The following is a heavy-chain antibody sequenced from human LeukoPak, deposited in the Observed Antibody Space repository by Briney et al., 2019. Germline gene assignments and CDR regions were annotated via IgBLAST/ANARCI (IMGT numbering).Heavy chain of an antibody. CDR3: ATERLAPGGPGPRGAFDI. Sequence: ASVKVSCKASGGTFSSYAVSWVRQAPGQGLEWMGGIIPIFGTANYAQKFQGRVTITADESTSTAYMELSSLRSEDTAVYYCATERLAPGGPGPRGAFDIWGQGTMVTVSS. J-gene: IGHJ3*02. V-gene: IGHV1-69*13. CDR2: IIPIFGTA. D-gene: IGHD1-26*01. CDR1: GGTFSSYA.